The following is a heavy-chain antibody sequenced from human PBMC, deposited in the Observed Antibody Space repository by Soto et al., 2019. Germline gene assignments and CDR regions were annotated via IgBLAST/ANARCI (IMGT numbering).Heavy chain of an antibody. CDR3: AXDRVAAAGTYYYYGMDV. D-gene: IGHD6-13*01. J-gene: IGHJ6*02. CDR1: GYTFTSCY. Sequence: ASVKVSCKESGYTFTSCYMHWVRQAPGQGLEWMGIINPSGGSTSYAQKFQGRVTMTRDTSTSTVYMELSSLRSEDTAVYYCAXDRVAAAGTYYYYGMDVWGQGTTVTGLL. CDR2: INPSGGST. V-gene: IGHV1-46*01.